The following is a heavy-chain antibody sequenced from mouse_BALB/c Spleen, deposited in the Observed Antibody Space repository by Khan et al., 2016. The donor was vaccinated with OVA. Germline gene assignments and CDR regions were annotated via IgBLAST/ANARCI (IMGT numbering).Heavy chain of an antibody. CDR1: GYTFTDYV. Sequence: QVQLKQSGPELVKPGASVKMSCKASGYTFTDYVMNWVKQRNGQGLEWIGQIYPGSDSTYYNEKFKGKATLTADRSSSQAYMQLSNLTSEDSAVYFCARAGWDVFAYWGQGTLVPVSA. CDR3: ARAGWDVFAY. V-gene: IGHV1-77*01. J-gene: IGHJ3*01. CDR2: IYPGSDST. D-gene: IGHD4-1*01.